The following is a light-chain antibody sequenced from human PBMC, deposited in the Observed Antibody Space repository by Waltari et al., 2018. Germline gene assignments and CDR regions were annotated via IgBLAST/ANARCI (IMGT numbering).Light chain of an antibody. J-gene: IGLJ3*02. CDR2: VNSDGSH. Sequence: QLVLTQSPSASASLGASVKITSTLSSGHSSNVVYCHHQQPEKGPRYLMNVNSDGSHSKGDRIPDRFSGSSSGAERYRPISSLQSDDEADYYCQTWGTGMLVFGGGTRLTVL. V-gene: IGLV4-69*01. CDR3: QTWGTGMLV. CDR1: SGHSSNV.